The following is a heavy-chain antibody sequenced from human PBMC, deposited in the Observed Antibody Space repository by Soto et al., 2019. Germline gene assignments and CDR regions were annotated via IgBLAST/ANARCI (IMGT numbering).Heavy chain of an antibody. J-gene: IGHJ4*02. Sequence: SETLSLTCTVSGGSISSYYWSWIRQPPGKGLEWIASFFIGGNTYYNPSLKSRVTTSVDTSKNQFSLKLSSVTAADTAVYYCARGQVVAAQHWGQGTLVTVSS. D-gene: IGHD2-15*01. CDR2: FFIGGNT. CDR1: GGSISSYY. CDR3: ARGQVVAAQH. V-gene: IGHV4-39*01.